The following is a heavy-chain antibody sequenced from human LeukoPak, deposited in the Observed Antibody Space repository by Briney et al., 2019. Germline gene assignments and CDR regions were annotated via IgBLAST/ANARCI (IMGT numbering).Heavy chain of an antibody. CDR2: INPSGGST. J-gene: IGHJ5*02. CDR3: ARDPDTMVRGYRDWFDP. CDR1: GYTFPSYY. Sequence: ASVKVSCKASGYTFPSYYMHWVRQAPGQGLEWMGIINPSGGSTSYAQKFQGRVTMTRDASTSTVYMELSSLRSEDTAVYYCARDPDTMVRGYRDWFDPWGQGTLVTVSS. V-gene: IGHV1-46*03. D-gene: IGHD3-10*01.